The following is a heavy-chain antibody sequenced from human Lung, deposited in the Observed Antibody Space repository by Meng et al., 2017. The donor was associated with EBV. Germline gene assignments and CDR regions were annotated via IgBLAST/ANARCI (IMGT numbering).Heavy chain of an antibody. J-gene: IGHJ4*02. V-gene: IGHV4-59*01. CDR1: GGSISSFY. CDR2: IYYSGST. D-gene: IGHD6-19*01. Sequence: QVTAQELGPGLVKPSEPLSPPCTVSGGSISSFYWSWIRQPPGKGLEWIGYIYYSGSTNYNPSLKSRVTISVDTSKNQFSLKLSSVTAADTAVYYCASSSGWYDEYYFDYWGQGTLVTVSS. CDR3: ASSSGWYDEYYFDY.